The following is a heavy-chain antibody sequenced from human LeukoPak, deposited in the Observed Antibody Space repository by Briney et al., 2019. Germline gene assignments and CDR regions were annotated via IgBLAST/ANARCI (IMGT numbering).Heavy chain of an antibody. Sequence: GASVKVSCKASGCTFTGYYMHWVRLAPGQGLEWMGRINPNSGGTNYAQKFQGRVTMTRDTSISTAYMELSRLRSDDTAVYYCASLYEGVVVVGLWGQGTLVTVSS. CDR3: ASLYEGVVVVGL. D-gene: IGHD2-15*01. V-gene: IGHV1-2*06. CDR1: GCTFTGYY. J-gene: IGHJ4*02. CDR2: INPNSGGT.